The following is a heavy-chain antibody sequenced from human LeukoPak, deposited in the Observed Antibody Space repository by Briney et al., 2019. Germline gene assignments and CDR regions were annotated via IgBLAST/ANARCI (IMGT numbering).Heavy chain of an antibody. CDR2: ISSSGSTK. CDR1: GFIFSDYY. V-gene: IGHV3-11*01. J-gene: IGHJ4*02. CDR3: ARDGHAYGRGSPHY. D-gene: IGHD3-10*01. Sequence: GGSLRLSCAASGFIFSDYYMSWIRQAPGKGLEWVSYISSSGSTKYYADSVKGRFTISRDSAKNSYLQMNSLRAEDTAVHYCARDGHAYGRGSPHYWGQGTLVTVSS.